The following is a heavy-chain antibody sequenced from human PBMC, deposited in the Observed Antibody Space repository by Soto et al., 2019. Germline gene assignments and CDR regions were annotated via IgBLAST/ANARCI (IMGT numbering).Heavy chain of an antibody. D-gene: IGHD6-13*01. CDR2: IYYSGST. V-gene: IGHV4-39*01. CDR1: GGSISSSSYY. Sequence: PSETLSLTCTVSGGSISSSSYYWGWIRQPPGKGLEWIGSIYYSGSTYYNPSLKSRVTISVDTSKNQFSLKLSSVTAADTAVYYCARTLGIAAAAAFDIWGQATMVTVSS. J-gene: IGHJ3*02. CDR3: ARTLGIAAAAAFDI.